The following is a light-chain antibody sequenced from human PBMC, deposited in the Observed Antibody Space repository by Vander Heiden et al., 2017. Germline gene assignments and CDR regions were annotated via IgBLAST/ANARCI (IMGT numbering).Light chain of an antibody. J-gene: IGLJ2*01. CDR1: SSDVGAYNY. Sequence: QSALTQPASVSGSPGQSSTISCTGASSDVGAYNYVSWYQQHPGKAPKLMIYEVSNRPSGVSNRFSGSKSGNTASLTISGLQTEDEGDYYCSSYTTSSTVIFGGGTKLTVL. V-gene: IGLV2-14*01. CDR3: SSYTTSSTVI. CDR2: EVS.